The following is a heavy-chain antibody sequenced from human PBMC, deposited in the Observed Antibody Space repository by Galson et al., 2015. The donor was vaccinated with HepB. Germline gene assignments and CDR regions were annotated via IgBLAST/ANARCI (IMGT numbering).Heavy chain of an antibody. CDR1: GGSISSSSYY. CDR3: ARLRLWSGDY. J-gene: IGHJ4*02. D-gene: IGHD3-10*01. Sequence: ETLSLTCTVSGGSISSSSYYWGWIRQPPGKGLEWIGSIYYSGSTYYNPSLKSRVTISVDTSKNQFSLKLSSVTAADTAVYYCARLRLWSGDYWGQGTLVTVSS. CDR2: IYYSGST. V-gene: IGHV4-39*01.